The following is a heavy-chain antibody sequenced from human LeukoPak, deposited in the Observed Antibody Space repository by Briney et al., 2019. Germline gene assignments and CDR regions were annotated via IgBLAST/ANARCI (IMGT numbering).Heavy chain of an antibody. V-gene: IGHV3-30*04. J-gene: IGHJ6*03. D-gene: IGHD1-1*01. CDR1: GFTFSSYA. CDR3: AKDYWNGLYYMDV. CDR2: ISYDGSNK. Sequence: PGGSLRLSCAASGFTFSSYAMHWVRQAPGKGLEWVAVISYDGSNKYYADSVKGRFTISRDNSKNTLYLQMNSLRAEDTAVYYCAKDYWNGLYYMDVWGKGTTVTVSS.